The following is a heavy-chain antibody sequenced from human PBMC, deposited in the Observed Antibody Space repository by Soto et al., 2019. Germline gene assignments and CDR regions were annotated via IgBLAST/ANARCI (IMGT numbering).Heavy chain of an antibody. V-gene: IGHV3-23*01. CDR1: GFTFSSYA. D-gene: IGHD6-25*01. J-gene: IGHJ5*02. Sequence: GGSLRLSCAASGFTFSSYAMSWVRQAPGKGLEWVSAISGSGGSTYYADSVKGRFTISRDNSKNTLYLQMNSLRAEDTAVYYCAKGSGAREVRRSWFDPWGQGTLVTVSS. CDR3: AKGSGAREVRRSWFDP. CDR2: ISGSGGST.